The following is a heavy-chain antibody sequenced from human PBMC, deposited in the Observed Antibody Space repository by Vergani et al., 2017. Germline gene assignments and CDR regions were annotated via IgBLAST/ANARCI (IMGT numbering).Heavy chain of an antibody. CDR2: IQFDGSNQ. J-gene: IGHJ4*02. CDR1: GFTLSNYN. D-gene: IGHD3-16*01. V-gene: IGHV3-30*02. CDR3: AKHFRGWGIDY. Sequence: QVQLVESGGGMVQRGGSLRLSCATSGFTLSNYNMQWIRQGPGKGLEFVAFIQFDGSNQYYADSVKGRFTLSRDFSKNTLYLQMNSLRTDDTATYYCAKHFRGWGIDYWGQGTKVIVSS.